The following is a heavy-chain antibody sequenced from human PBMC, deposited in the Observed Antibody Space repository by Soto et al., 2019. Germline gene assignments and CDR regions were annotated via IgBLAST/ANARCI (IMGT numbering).Heavy chain of an antibody. V-gene: IGHV4-59*12. CDR2: IYYSGST. CDR1: GDYISSYY. D-gene: IGHD1-1*01. CDR3: ASWPQLKPRFDY. J-gene: IGHJ4*02. Sequence: SETLSLTCTVSGDYISSYYWSWIRQLPVNGLEWIGYIYYSGSTYYNPSLKSRVTISVDTSKNQFSLKLSSVTAADTAVYYCASWPQLKPRFDYWGQGTLVTVSS.